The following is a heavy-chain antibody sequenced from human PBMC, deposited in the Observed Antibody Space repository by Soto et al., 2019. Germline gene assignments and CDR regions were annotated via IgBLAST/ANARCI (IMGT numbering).Heavy chain of an antibody. D-gene: IGHD5-12*01. V-gene: IGHV3-23*01. CDR3: AKAWMDNARHRYFDH. Sequence: PGGSLRLSCAASGFTFSSYAMSWVRQAPGKGLEWASAISASGGGTYYADSVKGRFTISRDNSKNTLYLQMNSLRAEDTAVYSCAKAWMDNARHRYFDHWGQGTLVTVSS. J-gene: IGHJ4*02. CDR2: ISASGGGT. CDR1: GFTFSSYA.